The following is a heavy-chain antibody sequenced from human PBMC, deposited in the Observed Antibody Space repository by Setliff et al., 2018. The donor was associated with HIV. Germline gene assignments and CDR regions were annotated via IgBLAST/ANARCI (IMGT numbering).Heavy chain of an antibody. J-gene: IGHJ6*02. CDR1: GYTLSELS. V-gene: IGHV1-24*01. D-gene: IGHD1-26*01. CDR2: FDTEDGQR. CDR3: ATTGPYSGSLYGMDV. Sequence: GASVKVSCKVSGYTLSELSRHWVRQGPGKGLEWMGGFDTEDGQRIYAQKSQGRVTMTEDTSTDTAYMELSSLSFEDTAVYYCATTGPYSGSLYGMDVWGQGTTVTVSS.